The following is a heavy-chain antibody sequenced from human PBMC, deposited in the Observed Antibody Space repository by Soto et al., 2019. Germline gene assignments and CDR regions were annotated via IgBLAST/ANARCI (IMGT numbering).Heavy chain of an antibody. Sequence: GASVKVSCKASGDTFTGYYMHCVRQAPGQGLEWMGWINPNSGGTNYAQKFQGWVTMTRDTSISTAYMELSRLRSDDTAVYYCARGRRVPYYDFWSGYYSFFDYWGQGTPVTVS. CDR2: INPNSGGT. J-gene: IGHJ4*02. CDR1: GDTFTGYY. CDR3: ARGRRVPYYDFWSGYYSFFDY. V-gene: IGHV1-2*04. D-gene: IGHD3-3*01.